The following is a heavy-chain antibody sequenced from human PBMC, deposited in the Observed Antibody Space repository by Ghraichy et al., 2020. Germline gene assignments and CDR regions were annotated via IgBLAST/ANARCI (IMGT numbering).Heavy chain of an antibody. CDR1: GGSFSGYY. CDR2: FNHSGST. D-gene: IGHD3-22*01. J-gene: IGHJ3*02. Sequence: SETLSLTCAVYGGSFSGYYLRWIRLPPGKGLEWIGEFNHSGSTNYNPSLTRRVTISVDTSKNQFSLKLSSVTAADTAVYYCARGPPRGYYYLGNAFDIWGQGTIVTIS. CDR3: ARGPPRGYYYLGNAFDI. V-gene: IGHV4-34*01.